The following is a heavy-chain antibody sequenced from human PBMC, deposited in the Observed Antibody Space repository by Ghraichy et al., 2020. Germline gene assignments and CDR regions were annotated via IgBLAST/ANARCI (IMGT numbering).Heavy chain of an antibody. CDR1: GFTFSDHY. CDR3: TREASPTSRGWFDP. Sequence: GGSLRLSCAASGFTFSDHYMDWVRQAPGKGLEWVGRTRNKANSSTTEYAASVKGRFTISRDDSKNSLYLQMNSLKTEDTAVYYCTREASPTSRGWFDPWGQGTLVTVPS. D-gene: IGHD2/OR15-2a*01. CDR2: TRNKANSSTT. J-gene: IGHJ5*02. V-gene: IGHV3-72*01.